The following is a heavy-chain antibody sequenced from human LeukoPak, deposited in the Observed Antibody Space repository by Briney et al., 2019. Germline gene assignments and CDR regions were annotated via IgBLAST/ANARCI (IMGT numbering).Heavy chain of an antibody. CDR1: GYSFTSYW. J-gene: IGHJ4*02. D-gene: IGHD3-16*01. V-gene: IGHV5-51*01. CDR3: ARLFRGGRWAQREDH. Sequence: GESLKISCKGSGYSFTSYWIGWVRQMPGKGLEWMGIIYPGDSDTRYSPSFQGQVTISADKSISTAYLQWSSLRASDTAIYYCARLFRGGRWAQREDHWGQGTLVTVSS. CDR2: IYPGDSDT.